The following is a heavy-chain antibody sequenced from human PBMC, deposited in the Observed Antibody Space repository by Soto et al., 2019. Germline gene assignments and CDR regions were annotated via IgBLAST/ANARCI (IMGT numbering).Heavy chain of an antibody. V-gene: IGHV4-61*01. CDR3: ARERGYCISTSCKDAFDI. D-gene: IGHD2-2*01. CDR2: IHYSGST. Sequence: PSETLSLTCTVSGGSVSSGSYYWSWIRQSPGKGLEWIGYIHYSGSTNYNPSLKSRVTISVDTPKNQFSLKLSSVTAADTAVYYCARERGYCISTSCKDAFDIWGQGTMVTVSS. CDR1: GGSVSSGSYY. J-gene: IGHJ3*02.